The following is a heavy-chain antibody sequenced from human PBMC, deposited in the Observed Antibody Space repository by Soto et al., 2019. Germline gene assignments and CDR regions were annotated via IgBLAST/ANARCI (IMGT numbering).Heavy chain of an antibody. Sequence: QVQLQESGPGLVKPSQTLSLTCTVSGASINSGGYSWTWIRQPPGEGLEWIGYFSHTGGTYYNPSLKGRVIKLIDGSKDHLSLKFKAVTAADTAVDFCSRPNGDPDSWGQGTLVTVSS. CDR1: GASINSGGYS. D-gene: IGHD7-27*01. CDR2: FSHTGGT. J-gene: IGHJ4*02. CDR3: SRPNGDPDS. V-gene: IGHV4-30-2*01.